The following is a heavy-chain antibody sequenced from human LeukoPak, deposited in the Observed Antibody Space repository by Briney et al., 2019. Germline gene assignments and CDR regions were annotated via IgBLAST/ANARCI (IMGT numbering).Heavy chain of an antibody. D-gene: IGHD6-19*01. CDR2: ISSSSSYI. J-gene: IGHJ5*02. V-gene: IGHV3-21*01. Sequence: GGSLRLSCAASGFTFSTYYMSWVRQAPGKGLEWVSSISSSSSYIYYADSVKGRFTISRDNAKNSLYLQMNSLRAEDTAVYYCARQSVAGGFDPWGQGTLVTVSS. CDR1: GFTFSTYY. CDR3: ARQSVAGGFDP.